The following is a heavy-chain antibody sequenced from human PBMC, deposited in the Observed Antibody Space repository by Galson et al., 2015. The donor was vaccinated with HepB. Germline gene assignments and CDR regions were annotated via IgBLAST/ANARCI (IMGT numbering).Heavy chain of an antibody. Sequence: SVKVSCKASGYTFTSYYMHWVRQAPGQGLEWMGIINPSGGSTSYAQKFQGRVTMTRDTSTSTVYMELSSVTAADTAVYYCARARYCSSTSCYFGPLFYWGQGTLVTVSS. V-gene: IGHV1-46*01. J-gene: IGHJ4*02. CDR1: GYTFTSYY. D-gene: IGHD2-2*01. CDR2: INPSGGST. CDR3: ARARYCSSTSCYFGPLFY.